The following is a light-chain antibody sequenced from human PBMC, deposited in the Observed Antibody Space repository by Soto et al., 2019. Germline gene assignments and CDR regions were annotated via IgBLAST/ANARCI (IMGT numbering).Light chain of an antibody. CDR3: SSYTSTSPWV. V-gene: IGLV2-14*01. CDR1: SSDVGGYNY. CDR2: EVS. J-gene: IGLJ1*01. Sequence: QSALTQPPSVSGSPGQSITISCTGTSSDVGGYNYVSWYQHHPGKAPKLVIYEVSSRPSGVSTRFSGYKSGNAAALTISGLQAEDEADYYCSSYTSTSPWVFGTGTKVTVL.